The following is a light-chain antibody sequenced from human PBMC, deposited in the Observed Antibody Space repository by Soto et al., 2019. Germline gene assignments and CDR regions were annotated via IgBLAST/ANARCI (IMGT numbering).Light chain of an antibody. CDR3: QQYGSSLLT. CDR2: KAS. V-gene: IGKV1-5*03. CDR1: QSINGW. J-gene: IGKJ4*01. Sequence: DIQLTQSPSTLSASVGDRVTITCRASQSINGWLAWYQQKPGQAPNLLIYKASTLESGVPSRFSGSGSGTDFTLTISRLEPEDFAVYYCQQYGSSLLTFGGGTKVDIK.